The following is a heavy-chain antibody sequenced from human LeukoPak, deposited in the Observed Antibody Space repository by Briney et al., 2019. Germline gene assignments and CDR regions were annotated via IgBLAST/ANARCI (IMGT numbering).Heavy chain of an antibody. CDR2: INHSGST. D-gene: IGHD3-3*01. V-gene: IGHV4-34*01. CDR3: ARGTRITIFGNPLRLNWFDP. CDR1: GGSFSGYY. J-gene: IGHJ5*02. Sequence: PSETLSLTCAVYGGSFSGYYWSWIRQPPGKGLEWIGEINHSGSTNYNTSLKSRVTISVDTSKNQFSLKLSSVTAADTAVYYCARGTRITIFGNPLRLNWFDPWGQGTLVTVSS.